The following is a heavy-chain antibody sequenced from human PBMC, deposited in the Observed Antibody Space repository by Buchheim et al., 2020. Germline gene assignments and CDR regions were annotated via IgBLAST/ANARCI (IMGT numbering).Heavy chain of an antibody. V-gene: IGHV3-30*18. D-gene: IGHD1-26*01. CDR2: ISYDASNQ. CDR1: GFTFSTYA. CDR3: AKEKGEDYYYYYGMDV. Sequence: QVQLVESGGGVVQPGRSLRLSCAASGFTFSTYAMHWVRQAPGKRLEWVAVISYDASNQYYADSVKGRFTISRDNSKNTLYLQMNSLRGEDTAVYYCAKEKGEDYYYYYGMDVWGQGTT. J-gene: IGHJ6*02.